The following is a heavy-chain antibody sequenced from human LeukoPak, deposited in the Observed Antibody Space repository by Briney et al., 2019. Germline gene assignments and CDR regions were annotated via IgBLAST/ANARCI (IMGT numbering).Heavy chain of an antibody. CDR3: ARRLEYSSGWYGNDAFDI. J-gene: IGHJ3*02. CDR2: IYHSGST. V-gene: IGHV4-38-2*01. Sequence: SETLSLTCAVSVYSISSGYYWGWIRQPPGKGLEWIGSIYHSGSTYYNPSLKSRVTISVDTSKNQFSLKLSSVTAADTAVYYCARRLEYSSGWYGNDAFDIWGQGTMVTVSS. CDR1: VYSISSGYY. D-gene: IGHD6-19*01.